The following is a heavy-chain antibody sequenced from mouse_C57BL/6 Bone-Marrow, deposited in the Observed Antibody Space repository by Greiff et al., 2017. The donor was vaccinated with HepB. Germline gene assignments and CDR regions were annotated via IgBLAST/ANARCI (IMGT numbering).Heavy chain of an antibody. CDR3: ARAQLGQDY. D-gene: IGHD4-1*02. CDR1: GYSITSGYY. V-gene: IGHV3-6*01. CDR2: ISYDGSN. Sequence: EVKLMESGPGLVKPSQSLSLTCSVTGYSITSGYYWNWIRQFPGNKLEWMGYISYDGSNNYNPSLKNRISITRDTSKNQFFLKLNSVTTEDTATYYCARAQLGQDYWGQGTSVTVSS. J-gene: IGHJ4*01.